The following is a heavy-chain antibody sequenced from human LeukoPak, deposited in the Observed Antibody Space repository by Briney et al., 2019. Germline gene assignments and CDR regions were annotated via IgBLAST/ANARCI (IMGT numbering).Heavy chain of an antibody. D-gene: IGHD2-15*01. CDR1: GFSFSTHG. V-gene: IGHV3-23*01. Sequence: PGGSLRLSCAASGFSFSTHGMHWVRQAPGKGPECVSAISDSGTRTYYADSVKGRFTISRDNSKNTLYLQLNGLRAEDTAIYYCASRDPCSGGSCYALAYWGQGTLVTVSS. CDR2: ISDSGTRT. J-gene: IGHJ4*02. CDR3: ASRDPCSGGSCYALAY.